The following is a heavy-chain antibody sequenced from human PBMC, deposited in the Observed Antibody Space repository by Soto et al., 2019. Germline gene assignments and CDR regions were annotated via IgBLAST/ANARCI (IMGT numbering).Heavy chain of an antibody. CDR1: GYTFTSYA. Sequence: ASVKVSCKASGYTFTSYAMHWVRQAPGQRLEWMGWINAGNGNTKYSQKFQGRVTITRDTSASTAYMELSSLRSEDTAVYYCARDRGGTWDAFDIWGQGTMVTVSS. CDR2: INAGNGNT. D-gene: IGHD3-10*01. J-gene: IGHJ3*02. V-gene: IGHV1-3*01. CDR3: ARDRGGTWDAFDI.